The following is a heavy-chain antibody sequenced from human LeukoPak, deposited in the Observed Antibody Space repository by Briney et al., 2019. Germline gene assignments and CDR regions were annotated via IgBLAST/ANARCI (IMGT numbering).Heavy chain of an antibody. Sequence: SETLSLTCTVSGGSISSSSYYWGWIRQPPGKGLEWIGSIYYSGSTYYNPSLKSRVTISVDTSKNQFSLKLSSVTAADTAVYYCARELGDYYYYKDVWGKGTTVTVSS. D-gene: IGHD3-16*01. CDR1: GGSISSSSYY. V-gene: IGHV4-39*07. J-gene: IGHJ6*03. CDR2: IYYSGST. CDR3: ARELGDYYYYKDV.